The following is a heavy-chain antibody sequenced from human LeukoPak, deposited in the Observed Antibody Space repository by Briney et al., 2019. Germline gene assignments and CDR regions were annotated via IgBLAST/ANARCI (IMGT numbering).Heavy chain of an antibody. D-gene: IGHD2-15*01. Sequence: PWGSLRLSCAASGFTFDDYGLSWVCQVPGKGLEWVSGLNWNGASTGYADSVKGRFTISRDNSKNTLYLQMNSLRADDAAVYYCARAPVTSCRGAFCYPFDIWGQGTLVTVSS. CDR1: GFTFDDYG. CDR3: ARAPVTSCRGAFCYPFDI. V-gene: IGHV3-20*04. J-gene: IGHJ4*02. CDR2: LNWNGAST.